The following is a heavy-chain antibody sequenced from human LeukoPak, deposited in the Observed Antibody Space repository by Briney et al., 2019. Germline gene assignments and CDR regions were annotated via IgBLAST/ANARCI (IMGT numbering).Heavy chain of an antibody. Sequence: GESLKISCKGSGYSFTSYWIGWVRQMPGKGLEWMGIIYPGDSETRYSPSFQGQVTISADKSISTAYLQWSSLKASDTGMYYCARGRGNSGWWFDPWGQGTLVTVSS. CDR2: IYPGDSET. V-gene: IGHV5-51*01. D-gene: IGHD4-23*01. CDR3: ARGRGNSGWWFDP. J-gene: IGHJ5*02. CDR1: GYSFTSYW.